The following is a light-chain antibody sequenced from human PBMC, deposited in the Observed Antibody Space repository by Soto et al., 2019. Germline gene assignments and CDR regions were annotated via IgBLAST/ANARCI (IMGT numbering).Light chain of an antibody. J-gene: IGKJ2*01. CDR1: KSISSD. V-gene: IGKV1-39*01. Sequence: DIQMTQSTSSLSASVGDRVTITCRASKSISSDLNWYQQKPGKAPKLLIYAASSLQSGVPSRFSGSGSGTDFTLTISSLQPEDFANYCCQQSDRPPYTFGQGTKLEIK. CDR2: AAS. CDR3: QQSDRPPYT.